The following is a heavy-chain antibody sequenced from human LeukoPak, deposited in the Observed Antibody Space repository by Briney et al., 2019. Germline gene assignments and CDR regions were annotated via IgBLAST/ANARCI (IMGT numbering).Heavy chain of an antibody. CDR1: GYSFTSYW. V-gene: IGHV5-51*01. CDR2: IYPADSDT. Sequence: GESLKISCKGSGYSFTSYWIGWVRQMPGKGLEWMGIIYPADSDTRYSPSFQGQVTISADKSISTAYLQWSSLKASDTAMYYCARLSVGATRRGYFDYWGQGTLVTVSS. CDR3: ARLSVGATRRGYFDY. D-gene: IGHD1-26*01. J-gene: IGHJ4*02.